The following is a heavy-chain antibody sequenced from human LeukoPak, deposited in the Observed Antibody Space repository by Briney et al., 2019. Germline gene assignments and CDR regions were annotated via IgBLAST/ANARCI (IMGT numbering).Heavy chain of an antibody. D-gene: IGHD1-26*01. V-gene: IGHV3-13*01. CDR1: GFTFSSYD. CDR3: ARGRGYYFDY. J-gene: IGHJ4*02. CDR2: IGTTGDT. Sequence: PGGSLRLSCAASGFTFSSYDMLWVRQPTGKGLEWVSLIGTTGDTFYPDSVKGRFTISRENAKNSLYLQINSLRAGDTAIYYCARGRGYYFDYWGQGTLVTVSP.